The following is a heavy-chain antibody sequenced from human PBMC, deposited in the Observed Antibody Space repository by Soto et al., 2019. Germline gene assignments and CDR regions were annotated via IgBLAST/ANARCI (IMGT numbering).Heavy chain of an antibody. J-gene: IGHJ4*02. Sequence: QVQLQQRGAGLLKPSETLSLTCAVYGGFFTGYHWSWYRQPPGKGLEWIGENNHGGSTNYNPSLKSRVTISLATSKNQFTLTLRSVTAADTAVYSCGRGRLPDHWVQGTLVAVSA. CDR2: NNHGGST. CDR3: GRGRLPDH. V-gene: IGHV4-34*01. CDR1: GGFFTGYH.